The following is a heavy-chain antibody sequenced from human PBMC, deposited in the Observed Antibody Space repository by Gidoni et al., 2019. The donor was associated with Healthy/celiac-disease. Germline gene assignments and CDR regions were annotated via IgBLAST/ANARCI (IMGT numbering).Heavy chain of an antibody. J-gene: IGHJ5*02. CDR3: ARESSSPRGGQNWFDP. CDR2: IYYSGST. Sequence: QVQLQESGPGLVKPSETLSLTCTVSGGSISSYYWSWIRQPPGKGLEWIAYIYYSGSTNYNPSLKSRVTISVDTSKNQFSLKLSSVTAADTAVYYCARESSSPRGGQNWFDPWGQGTLVTVSS. D-gene: IGHD6-6*01. V-gene: IGHV4-59*01. CDR1: GGSISSYY.